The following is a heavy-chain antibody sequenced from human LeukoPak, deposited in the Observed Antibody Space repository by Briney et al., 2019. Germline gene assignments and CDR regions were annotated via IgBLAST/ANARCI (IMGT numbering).Heavy chain of an antibody. CDR3: ARVVQSTDSSGFYLPEYFQH. CDR1: GGSISSYY. CDR2: IFYSGTT. J-gene: IGHJ1*01. V-gene: IGHV4-59*08. D-gene: IGHD3-22*01. Sequence: SETLSLTCTVSGGSISSYYWSWIRQPPGKGLEWIGFIFYSGTTNYNPSLKSRVTISVDTSKNQFSLKLSSVTAADTAVYYCARVVQSTDSSGFYLPEYFQHWGQGTLVTVSS.